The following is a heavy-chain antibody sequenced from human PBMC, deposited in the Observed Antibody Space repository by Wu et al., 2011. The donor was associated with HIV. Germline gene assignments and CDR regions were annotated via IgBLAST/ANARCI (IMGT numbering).Heavy chain of an antibody. CDR1: GGSFSSQT. V-gene: IGHV1-69*15. J-gene: IGHJ4*02. D-gene: IGHD3-3*01. Sequence: QVQLVQSGAEVKKPGSSMKVSCKASGGSFSSQTISWVRQAPGQGLEWLGRIIPMSGTTSYAQKFRGRVSITADESTSTVYMELSSLRSEDTAMYFCARGRDFTLSGVIITANFDYWGQGTLVTVSS. CDR2: IIPMSGTT. CDR3: ARGRDFTLSGVIITANFDY.